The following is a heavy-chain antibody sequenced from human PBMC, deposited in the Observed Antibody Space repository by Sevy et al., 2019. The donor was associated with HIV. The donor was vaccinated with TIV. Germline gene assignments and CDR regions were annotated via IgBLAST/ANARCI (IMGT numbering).Heavy chain of an antibody. D-gene: IGHD6-13*01. J-gene: IGHJ6*02. CDR3: ARLTRDRAAGTGYYYYGMDV. Sequence: ASVKVSCKASGYTFTSYAMHWVRQAPGQRLEWMGWINAGNGNTKYSQKFQGRVTITRDTSASTAYMELSSLRSEDTAVYYCARLTRDRAAGTGYYYYGMDVWGQGTTVTVSS. CDR1: GYTFTSYA. CDR2: INAGNGNT. V-gene: IGHV1-3*01.